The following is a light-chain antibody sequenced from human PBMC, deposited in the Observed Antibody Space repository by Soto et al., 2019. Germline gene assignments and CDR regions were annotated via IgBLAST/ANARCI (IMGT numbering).Light chain of an antibody. CDR1: QDINNY. CDR3: QQYDFLVT. V-gene: IGKV1-33*01. J-gene: IGKJ5*01. CDR2: DAS. Sequence: DIQMTQSPSSLSASVGDRVTITCQASQDINNYLNWYQQKPGKAPELLIYDASNLQTGVPTRFSGSGSGKHFTFTISSLQPEDIATYFCQQYDFLVTFGQGTRLESK.